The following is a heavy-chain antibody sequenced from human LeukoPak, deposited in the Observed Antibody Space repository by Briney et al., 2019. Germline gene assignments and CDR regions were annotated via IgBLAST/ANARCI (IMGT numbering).Heavy chain of an antibody. CDR2: IYYSGST. J-gene: IGHJ3*02. D-gene: IGHD3-22*01. CDR1: GGSISSYY. Sequence: SETLSLTCTVSGGSISSYYWSWIRQPPGKGLEWIGYIYYSGSTNYNPSLKSRVTISVDTSKNQFSLKLSSVTAADTAVYYCAVGRDSSGYYYRSAFDIWGQGTMVRLF. V-gene: IGHV4-59*01. CDR3: AVGRDSSGYYYRSAFDI.